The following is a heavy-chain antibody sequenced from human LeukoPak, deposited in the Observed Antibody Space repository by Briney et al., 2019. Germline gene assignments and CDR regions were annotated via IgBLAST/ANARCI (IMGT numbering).Heavy chain of an antibody. Sequence: GSLRPSFAASGFTFSNYGMHWVRQAPSKGLGGVAVIINDESDKYYADSVKGRFTISRDNSKNTLYLQMNSLRPEDTAVYYCAKGVVAATNAAYYGMDVWGQGTTVTVSS. D-gene: IGHD2-15*01. V-gene: IGHV3-30*18. J-gene: IGHJ6*02. CDR2: IINDESDK. CDR1: GFTFSNYG. CDR3: AKGVVAATNAAYYGMDV.